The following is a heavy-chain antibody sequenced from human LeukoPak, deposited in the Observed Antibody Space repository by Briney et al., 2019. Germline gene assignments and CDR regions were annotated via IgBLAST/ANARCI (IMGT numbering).Heavy chain of an antibody. CDR2: IIGSGVNT. CDR3: AKDLRYYDNSGYPDAFDI. J-gene: IGHJ3*02. Sequence: GGSLRLSCAASGFPFSSYAMSWVRPAPGKGRAWVSAIIGSGVNTFYADSGKGRFTISRDNSKNTLYLQMSSLRAEDTAVYYCAKDLRYYDNSGYPDAFDIWGQGTMVTVSS. CDR1: GFPFSSYA. D-gene: IGHD3-22*01. V-gene: IGHV3-23*01.